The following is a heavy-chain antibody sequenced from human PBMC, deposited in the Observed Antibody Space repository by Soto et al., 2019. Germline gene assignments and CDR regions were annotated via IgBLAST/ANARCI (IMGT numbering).Heavy chain of an antibody. Sequence: ASVKVSCKASGYIFTSLAMHWVRQAPGQRLEWMGWINPGNGNTKYSQSFRGRVTITRDTSASTAYMELSSLRSEDTAVYFCARDLDAYNSTGYWGQGTLVTVSS. CDR2: INPGNGNT. CDR1: GYIFTSLA. J-gene: IGHJ4*02. CDR3: ARDLDAYNSTGY. V-gene: IGHV1-3*01. D-gene: IGHD1-1*01.